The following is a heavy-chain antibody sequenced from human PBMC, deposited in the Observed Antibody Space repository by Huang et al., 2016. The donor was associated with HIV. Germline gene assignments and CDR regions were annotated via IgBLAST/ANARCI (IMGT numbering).Heavy chain of an antibody. J-gene: IGHJ6*03. CDR1: GFSFTSYD. V-gene: IGHV3-30*03. CDR2: VSNDGNEK. CDR3: LPAGHVSHYYYMDV. Sequence: QGQLVESGGGVVQPGRSLRLSCAASGFSFTSYDMQWVRQVPGKGLYWVSFVSNDGNEKYYADSVEGLFTISRDNFKNTLYLQMNSLRTGDTAVYFCLPAGHVSHYYYMDVWGKGTTVIVSS.